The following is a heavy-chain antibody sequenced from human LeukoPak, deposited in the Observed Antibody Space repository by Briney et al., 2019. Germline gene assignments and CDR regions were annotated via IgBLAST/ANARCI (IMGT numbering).Heavy chain of an antibody. D-gene: IGHD5-18*01. CDR1: GFTFSSYS. CDR3: ARGREGYSYVYEC. CDR2: ISSTSSYI. V-gene: IGHV3-21*01. J-gene: IGHJ4*02. Sequence: GGSLRLSCAASGFTFSSYSMNWVRQAPEKGLEWVSSISSTSSYIYYADSVKGRFTISRDNAKNSLYLQMNSLRAEDTAVYYCARGREGYSYVYECWGQGTLVTVSS.